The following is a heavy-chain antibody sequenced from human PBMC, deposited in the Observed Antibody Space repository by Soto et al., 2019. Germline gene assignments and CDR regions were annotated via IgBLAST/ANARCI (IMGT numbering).Heavy chain of an antibody. J-gene: IGHJ5*02. CDR1: GGSISSGGYS. CDR2: IYHSGST. V-gene: IGHV4-30-2*01. Sequence: SETLSLTCAVSGGSISSGGYSWSWIRQPPGKGLEWIGYIYHSGSTYYNPSLKSRVTISVDRSKNQFSLKLSSVTAAGTAVYYCARVPGPWGQGTLVTVSS. CDR3: ARVPGP.